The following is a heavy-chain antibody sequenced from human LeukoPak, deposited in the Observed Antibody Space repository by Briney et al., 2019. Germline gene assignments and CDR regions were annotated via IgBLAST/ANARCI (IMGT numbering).Heavy chain of an antibody. Sequence: SETLSLTCAVSGYSISSGNWWGWIRQPPGKGLEWIGYIYYSGSTNYNPSLKSRVTISVDTSKNQFSLKLSSVTAADTAVYYCARGTVEMATIPDYWGQGTLVTVSS. J-gene: IGHJ4*02. D-gene: IGHD5-24*01. V-gene: IGHV4-28*03. CDR2: IYYSGST. CDR1: GYSISSGNW. CDR3: ARGTVEMATIPDY.